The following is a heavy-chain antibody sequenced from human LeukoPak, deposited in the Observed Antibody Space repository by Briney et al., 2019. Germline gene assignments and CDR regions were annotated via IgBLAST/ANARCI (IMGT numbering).Heavy chain of an antibody. CDR1: GGSISGYY. CDR3: TRWDYDGSGYRKFDF. CDR2: IYYNGIT. Sequence: PSGTLSLTCTVSGGSISGYYWIWIRQPPGKGLEYIGYIYYNGITNYNPSLRSRVTISVDTSKNQFSLRLSSVTAADTAVYYCTRWDYDGSGYRKFDFWGQGTLVTVSS. J-gene: IGHJ4*02. V-gene: IGHV4-59*08. D-gene: IGHD3-22*01.